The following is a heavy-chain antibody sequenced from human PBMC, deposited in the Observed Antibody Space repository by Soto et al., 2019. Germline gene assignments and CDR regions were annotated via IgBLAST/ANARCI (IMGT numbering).Heavy chain of an antibody. D-gene: IGHD3-16*01. Sequence: HLVESGGGLVQPGGSLRLSCGASGFTFSNYWMNWVRQAPGKGLEWVANINPAGSEKRYEDSVKGRFTMSRDNAKNSLFLQMNSLRAEDTAVYYCAGWGQQNYWGLGTLVTVSS. CDR2: INPAGSEK. J-gene: IGHJ4*02. CDR1: GFTFSNYW. V-gene: IGHV3-7*05. CDR3: AGWGQQNY.